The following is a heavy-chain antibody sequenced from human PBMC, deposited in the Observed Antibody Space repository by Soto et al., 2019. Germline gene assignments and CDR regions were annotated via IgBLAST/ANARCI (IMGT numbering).Heavy chain of an antibody. CDR1: GASISSGNYY. D-gene: IGHD4-17*01. Sequence: QLQLQESGPGLVKPSETLSLTCTVSGASISSGNYYWIWIRQPPGKGLEWIGSMSYSGSTLDNPSLKSRITLCPVTSRNLFSLELSSVTAADTAFYSCARSHGVYWCQGILVTVSS. CDR3: ARSHGVY. CDR2: MSYSGST. V-gene: IGHV4-39*01. J-gene: IGHJ4*02.